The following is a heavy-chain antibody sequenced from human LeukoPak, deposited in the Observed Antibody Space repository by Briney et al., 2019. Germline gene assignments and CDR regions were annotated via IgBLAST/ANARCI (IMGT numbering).Heavy chain of an antibody. CDR2: IRYDGSNK. Sequence: PGGSLRLSCAASGFTFSSYGMHWVRQAPGKGLEWVAFIRYDGSNKYYADSVKGRFTISRDNSKNTLYLQMNSLRAEDTAVYYCAKDPASSGWYEYNWFDPWGQGTLVTVSS. J-gene: IGHJ5*02. D-gene: IGHD6-19*01. CDR3: AKDPASSGWYEYNWFDP. V-gene: IGHV3-30*02. CDR1: GFTFSSYG.